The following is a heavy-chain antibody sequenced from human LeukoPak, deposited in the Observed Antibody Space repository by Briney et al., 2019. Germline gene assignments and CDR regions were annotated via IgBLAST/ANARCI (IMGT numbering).Heavy chain of an antibody. CDR3: ARDHARDGYNF. V-gene: IGHV3-7*01. CDR2: IEQDGSGK. Sequence: QTGGSLRLSCAASGFTSSSYWMNWVRQAPGKGLEWVANIEQDGSGKYYVDSVKGRFTISRDNAQNSLYLQMNSLRAEDTAVYYCARDHARDGYNFWGQGTLVTVSS. D-gene: IGHD5-24*01. CDR1: GFTSSSYW. J-gene: IGHJ4*02.